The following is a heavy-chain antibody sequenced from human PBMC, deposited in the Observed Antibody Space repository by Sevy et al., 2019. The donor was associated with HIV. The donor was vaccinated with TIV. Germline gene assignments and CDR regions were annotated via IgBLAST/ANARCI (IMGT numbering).Heavy chain of an antibody. CDR3: ASSMAYADSPLPFWYDP. CDR1: GASISRTFYF. J-gene: IGHJ5*02. CDR2: FYYTRTT. Sequence: SETLSLTCAVSGASISRTFYFWGWIRQPPGKGLEWIANFYYTRTTYYNPSLKSRVTLSVDMSENQLSLKLSAVTAADTAVYYCASSMAYADSPLPFWYDPWGQGTLVTVSS. D-gene: IGHD4-17*01. V-gene: IGHV4-39*01.